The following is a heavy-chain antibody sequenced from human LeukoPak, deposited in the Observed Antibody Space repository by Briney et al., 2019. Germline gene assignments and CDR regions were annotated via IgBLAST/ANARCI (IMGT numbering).Heavy chain of an antibody. D-gene: IGHD1-7*01. J-gene: IGHJ5*02. CDR1: GGSISSGGYS. Sequence: SETLSLTCAVSGGSISSGGYSWRWIRQPPGKGLEWIGYIYHSGSTNYNPSLKSRVTISVDTSKNQFSLKLSSVTAADTAVYYCARPRYNWNYVGGNWFDPWGQGTLVTVSS. CDR2: IYHSGST. V-gene: IGHV4-30-2*01. CDR3: ARPRYNWNYVGGNWFDP.